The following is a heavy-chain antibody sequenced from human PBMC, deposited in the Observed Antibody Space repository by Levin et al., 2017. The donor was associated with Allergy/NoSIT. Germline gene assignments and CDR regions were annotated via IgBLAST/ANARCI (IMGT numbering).Heavy chain of an antibody. CDR3: ARAGYGDYVGVSAAYYFDY. D-gene: IGHD4-17*01. J-gene: IGHJ4*02. CDR1: GGSFSGYY. Sequence: SCAVYGGSFSGYYWSWIRQPPGKGLEWIGEINHSGSTNYNPSLKSRVTISVDTSKNQFSLKLSSVTAADTAVYYCARAGYGDYVGVSAAYYFDYWGQGTLVTVSS. CDR2: INHSGST. V-gene: IGHV4-34*01.